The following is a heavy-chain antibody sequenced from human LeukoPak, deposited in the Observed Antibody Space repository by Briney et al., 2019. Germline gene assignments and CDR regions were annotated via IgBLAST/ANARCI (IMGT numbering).Heavy chain of an antibody. CDR1: GFTFSSYW. D-gene: IGHD3-10*01. V-gene: IGHV3-74*01. CDR3: AFLYGSGSPRGY. CDR2: INADGSST. J-gene: IGHJ4*02. Sequence: GGSLRLSCAASGFTFSSYWMHWVRQAPGKGLVWVSRINADGSSTSYADSVKGRFTISRDNAKNTLYLQMNSLRAEDTAVYYCAFLYGSGSPRGYWGQGTLVTVSS.